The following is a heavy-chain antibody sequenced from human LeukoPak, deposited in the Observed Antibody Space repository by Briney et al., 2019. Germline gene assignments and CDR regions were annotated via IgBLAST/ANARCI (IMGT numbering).Heavy chain of an antibody. Sequence: GGSLRLSCAASGFTFSSYAMHWVRQAPGKGLEWVAVISYDGSNKYYADSVKGRFTISRDNSKNTLYLQMNSLRAEDTAVYYCAKDPYDSSGYYRYYYYYYMDVWGKGTTVTISS. J-gene: IGHJ6*03. D-gene: IGHD3-22*01. V-gene: IGHV3-30*04. CDR1: GFTFSSYA. CDR3: AKDPYDSSGYYRYYYYYYMDV. CDR2: ISYDGSNK.